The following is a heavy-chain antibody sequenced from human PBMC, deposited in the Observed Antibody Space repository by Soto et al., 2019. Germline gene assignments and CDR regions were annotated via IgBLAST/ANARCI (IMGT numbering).Heavy chain of an antibody. CDR2: IFYSGST. D-gene: IGHD3-22*01. Sequence: PSETLSLTCTVSGGSISSGGYYWSWIRQHPGKGLEWIGYIFYSGSTYYNPSLKSRVTISVDKSKNQFSLKLSSVTAADTAVYYCARYDSSGYGYFDYWGQGTLVTVSS. V-gene: IGHV4-31*09. CDR3: ARYDSSGYGYFDY. CDR1: GGSISSGGYY. J-gene: IGHJ4*02.